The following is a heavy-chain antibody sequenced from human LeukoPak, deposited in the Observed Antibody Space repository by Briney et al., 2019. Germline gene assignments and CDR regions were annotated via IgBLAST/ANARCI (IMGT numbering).Heavy chain of an antibody. CDR1: GFTFNTYA. CDR3: AKGPAN. Sequence: GGSLRLSCAASGFTFNTYAMSWVRQAPGKGLEWVSGINYSGGNTYYADSVKGRSIISRDNSKSTLYLQMNSLRVEDTAVYYCAKGPANWGQGTLVTVSS. J-gene: IGHJ4*02. V-gene: IGHV3-23*01. D-gene: IGHD2-2*01. CDR2: INYSGGNT.